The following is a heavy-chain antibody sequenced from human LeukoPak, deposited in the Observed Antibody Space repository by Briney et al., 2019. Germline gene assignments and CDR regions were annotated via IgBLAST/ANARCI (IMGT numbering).Heavy chain of an antibody. Sequence: ASVKVSCKTAGYSENFYGITWGRQGAGQGLEWMGWIIAYNGNTNYAQKLQGRVTMTTNTSTSTAYMELRNLRSDDTAVYYCARDPDYYDSSGYGAYWGQGTLSPSPQ. J-gene: IGHJ4*02. CDR1: GYSENFYG. CDR3: ARDPDYYDSSGYGAY. CDR2: IIAYNGNT. D-gene: IGHD3-22*01. V-gene: IGHV1-18*01.